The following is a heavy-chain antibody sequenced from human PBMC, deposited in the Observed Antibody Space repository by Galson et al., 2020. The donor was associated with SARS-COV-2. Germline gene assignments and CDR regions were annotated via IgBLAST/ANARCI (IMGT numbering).Heavy chain of an antibody. D-gene: IGHD6-19*01. CDR2: ISSSSSTI. Sequence: GGSLRLSCAASGFTFSSYSMNWVRQAPGKGLEWVSYISSSSSTIYYADSVKGRFTISRDNAKNSLYLQMNSLRAEDTAVYYCARRSPVAGTGFDYWGQGTLVTVSS. J-gene: IGHJ4*02. V-gene: IGHV3-48*01. CDR1: GFTFSSYS. CDR3: ARRSPVAGTGFDY.